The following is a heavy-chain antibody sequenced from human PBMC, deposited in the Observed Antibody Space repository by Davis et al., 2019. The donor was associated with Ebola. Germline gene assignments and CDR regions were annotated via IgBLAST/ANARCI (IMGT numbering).Heavy chain of an antibody. CDR2: IHTGGRT. V-gene: IGHV3-66*04. Sequence: GGSLRLSCAASGFIFSCYAMHWVRQAPGKGLEWVSVIHTGGRTYYTDSVKGRFTISRDNSKNTIYLQMSSLRAEDTAVYYCARHYVHDYYMGLDVWGQGTTVIVSS. D-gene: IGHD3-10*02. CDR1: GFIFSCYA. J-gene: IGHJ6*02. CDR3: ARHYVHDYYMGLDV.